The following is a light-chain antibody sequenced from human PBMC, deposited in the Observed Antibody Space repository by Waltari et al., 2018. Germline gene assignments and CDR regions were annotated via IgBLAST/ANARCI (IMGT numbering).Light chain of an antibody. CDR3: SLSYRGNWV. CDR1: TGTVTCGHH. J-gene: IGLJ3*02. V-gene: IGLV7-46*02. CDR2: STI. Sequence: QAVVTQEPSLTVSPGGTVTLPCGSRTGTVTCGHHPYWFQTKPDHAPRTLISSTITKPASTPARFSGSVLGGKAALTRLGAQPEDEAEYFCSLSYRGNWVFGGGTKLTVL.